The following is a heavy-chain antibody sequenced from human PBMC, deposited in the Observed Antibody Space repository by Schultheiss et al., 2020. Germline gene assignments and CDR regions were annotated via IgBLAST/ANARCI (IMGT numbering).Heavy chain of an antibody. V-gene: IGHV3-15*07. J-gene: IGHJ6*03. CDR2: IKSRRGGGTA. CDR3: TWVDRAEMDHTYYYFMDV. Sequence: GGSLRLSCAASGFPFNYAWMNWVRQAPGKGPEWVGRIKSRRGGGTAEYAAPVKDRFTISRDDSKNMVYLQMNNLKAEDTAVYFCTWVDRAEMDHTYYYFMDVWGDGTTVNVSS. D-gene: IGHD5-24*01. CDR1: GFPFNYAW.